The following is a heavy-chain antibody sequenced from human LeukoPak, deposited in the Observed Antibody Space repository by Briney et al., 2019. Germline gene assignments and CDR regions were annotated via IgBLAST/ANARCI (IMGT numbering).Heavy chain of an antibody. CDR3: ARWSRTPSGSYYNDYYYYYMDV. V-gene: IGHV4-59*12. D-gene: IGHD3-10*01. CDR1: DDSITMYY. J-gene: IGHJ6*03. Sequence: SETLSLTCSVSDDSITMYYWTWIRQPPGKGLEWIGYVDHTGSTNFNPSLNGRVSISRDTSKNLFSLRLRSVTAADTAVYYCARWSRTPSGSYYNDYYYYYMDVWGKGTTVTISS. CDR2: VDHTGST.